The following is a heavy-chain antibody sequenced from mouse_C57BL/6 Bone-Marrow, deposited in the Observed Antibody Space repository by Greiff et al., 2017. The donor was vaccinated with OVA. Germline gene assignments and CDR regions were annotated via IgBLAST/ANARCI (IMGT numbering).Heavy chain of an antibody. Sequence: VQLQQSGAELVMPGASVKLSCKASGYTFTSYWMHWVKQRPGQGLEWIGEIDPSDSYTNYNQKFKGKSTLTVDKSSSTAYMQLSSLTSEDSAVYYCARQIYYDYFDYWGQGTTLTVSS. CDR2: IDPSDSYT. J-gene: IGHJ2*01. D-gene: IGHD2-4*01. V-gene: IGHV1-69*01. CDR3: ARQIYYDYFDY. CDR1: GYTFTSYW.